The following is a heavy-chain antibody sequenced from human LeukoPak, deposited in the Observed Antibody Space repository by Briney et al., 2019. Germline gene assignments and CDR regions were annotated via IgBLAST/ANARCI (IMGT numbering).Heavy chain of an antibody. J-gene: IGHJ4*02. CDR2: ISSSSSYI. Sequence: TTGGSLRLSCAASGFTFSSYSMNWVRQAPGKGLEWVSSISSSSSYIYYADSVKGRFTISRDNAKNSLYLQMNSLRAEDTAVYYCARGGPVLRYFDWLVYFDYWGQGTLVTVSS. D-gene: IGHD3-9*01. CDR1: GFTFSSYS. V-gene: IGHV3-21*01. CDR3: ARGGPVLRYFDWLVYFDY.